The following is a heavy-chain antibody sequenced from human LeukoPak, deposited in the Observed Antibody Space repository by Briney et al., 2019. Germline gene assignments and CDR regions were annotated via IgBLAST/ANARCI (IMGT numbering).Heavy chain of an antibody. Sequence: PSETLSLTCTVSGGSISSYYWSWIRQPPGKGLEWIGYIYYSGSTNYNPSLKSRVTISVDTSKNQFSLKLSSVTAADTAVYYCARGGHRANWGPDDAFDIWGQGTMVTVSS. CDR1: GGSISSYY. CDR3: ARGGHRANWGPDDAFDI. V-gene: IGHV4-59*01. J-gene: IGHJ3*02. D-gene: IGHD7-27*01. CDR2: IYYSGST.